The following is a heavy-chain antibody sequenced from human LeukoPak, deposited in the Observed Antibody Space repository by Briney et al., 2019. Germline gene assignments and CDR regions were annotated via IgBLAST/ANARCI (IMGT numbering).Heavy chain of an antibody. CDR3: ARGRRSGSYYNWFDP. D-gene: IGHD1-26*01. CDR1: GYTFTSYG. CDR2: ISAYNGNT. V-gene: IGHV1-18*01. J-gene: IGHJ5*02. Sequence: ASVKVSFTASGYTFTSYGISWVRQAPGQGLEWMGWISAYNGNTNYAQKLQGRVTMTTDTSTSTAYMELRSLRSDDTAVYYCARGRRSGSYYNWFDPWGQGTLVTVSS.